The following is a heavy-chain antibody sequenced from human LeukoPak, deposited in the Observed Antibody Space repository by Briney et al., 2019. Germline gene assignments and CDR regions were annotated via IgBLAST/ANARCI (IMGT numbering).Heavy chain of an antibody. Sequence: ASVKVSCKASGYTFTSYYMHWVRQAPGQGLEWMGIINPSGDSTSYAQKFQGRVTMTRDTSTSTVYMELSSLRSEDTAVYYCARSTYDFWSGYLIDYWGQGTLVTVSS. CDR2: INPSGDST. V-gene: IGHV1-46*01. CDR3: ARSTYDFWSGYLIDY. CDR1: GYTFTSYY. D-gene: IGHD3-3*01. J-gene: IGHJ4*02.